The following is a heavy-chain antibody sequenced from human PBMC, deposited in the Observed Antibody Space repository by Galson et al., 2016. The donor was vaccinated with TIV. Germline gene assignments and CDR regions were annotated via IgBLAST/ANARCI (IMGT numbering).Heavy chain of an antibody. J-gene: IGHJ6*02. V-gene: IGHV3-33*01. Sequence: SLRLSCAASGYTFSSYGMHWVRQAPGKGLEWVAVIWYDGSIKYNEDSVKGRFTISRDKSKNTLYLAMSSLRAEDTAVYYCERIIVSYGMDVWGQGTTVTVSS. CDR2: IWYDGSIK. CDR3: ERIIVSYGMDV. D-gene: IGHD2/OR15-2a*01. CDR1: GYTFSSYG.